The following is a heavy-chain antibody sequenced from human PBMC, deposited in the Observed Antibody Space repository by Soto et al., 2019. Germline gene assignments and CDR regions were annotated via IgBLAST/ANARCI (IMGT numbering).Heavy chain of an antibody. J-gene: IGHJ6*04. CDR3: ARGWFGPDV. CDR1: GFTLSGRS. D-gene: IGHD3-10*01. Sequence: EVQLVESGGGLVQPGGSLRLSCAASGFTLSGRSMHWVRQAPGKGLVCVSGIDNAGTDSTYADSVKGRFTSSRDNAKNMLYLQTVSLSVGDTAVYYCARGWFGPDVWGKGTTVTVSS. CDR2: IDNAGTDS. V-gene: IGHV3-74*01.